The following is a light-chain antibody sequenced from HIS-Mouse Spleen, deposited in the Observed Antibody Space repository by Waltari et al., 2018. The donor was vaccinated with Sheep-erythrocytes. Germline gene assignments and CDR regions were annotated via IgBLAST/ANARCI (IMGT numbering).Light chain of an antibody. J-gene: IGKJ4*01. V-gene: IGKV1-39*01. CDR3: QQSYSTPPLT. Sequence: DIQMTQSPSSLSASVGDRVTITCRASQSISSYLNWYQQKPGKAPKLLIYAASSLQRGVPSRFSGSGSGTDFTLTISSLQPEDFATYSCQQSYSTPPLTFGGGTKVEIK. CDR2: AAS. CDR1: QSISSY.